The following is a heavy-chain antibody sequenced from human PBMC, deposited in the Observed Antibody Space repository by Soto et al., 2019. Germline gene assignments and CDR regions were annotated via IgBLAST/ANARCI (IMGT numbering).Heavy chain of an antibody. Sequence: SETLSLTYAGSGASISGSYYYWAWLRQSPGKGPEWIGSVFYTGFTSYNPSLESRVSVSVDTSKSQFSLKLSAVTAADTAVYYCATSQKGYNWNYFDHWGQGALVTVS. D-gene: IGHD1-20*01. CDR1: GASISGSYYY. J-gene: IGHJ4*02. CDR2: VFYTGFT. CDR3: ATSQKGYNWNYFDH. V-gene: IGHV4-39*01.